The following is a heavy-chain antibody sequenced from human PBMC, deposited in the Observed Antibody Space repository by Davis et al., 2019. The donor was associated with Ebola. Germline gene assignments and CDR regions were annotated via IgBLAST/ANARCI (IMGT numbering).Heavy chain of an antibody. CDR1: GFTFSSYG. CDR3: ARNVYYYGSGSYSEGFDY. J-gene: IGHJ4*02. V-gene: IGHV3-33*01. D-gene: IGHD3-10*01. Sequence: GESLKISCAASGFTFSSYGMHWVRQAPGKGLEWVAVIWYDGSNKYYADSVKGRFTISRDNAKNSLYLQMDSLRAEDTAVYYCARNVYYYGSGSYSEGFDYWGQGTLVTVSS. CDR2: IWYDGSNK.